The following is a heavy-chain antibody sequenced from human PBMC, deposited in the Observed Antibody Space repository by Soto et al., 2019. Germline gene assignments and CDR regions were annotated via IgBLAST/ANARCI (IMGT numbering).Heavy chain of an antibody. CDR2: INVGNGKA. Sequence: QVQLVQSGAEVKRPGASLRLSCKASGYTFKRYAMHWVRQDPGQTLEWMGWINVGNGKAKSAQTFEDRLTIARDTSTTIVYMDLTSLTSEDTAIYLCVREGQWLAVDYWGQGTLVTVSS. V-gene: IGHV1-3*01. CDR1: GYTFKRYA. CDR3: VREGQWLAVDY. J-gene: IGHJ4*02. D-gene: IGHD6-19*01.